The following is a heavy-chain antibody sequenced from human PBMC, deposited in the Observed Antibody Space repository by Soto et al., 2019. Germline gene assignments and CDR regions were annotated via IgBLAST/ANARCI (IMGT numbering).Heavy chain of an antibody. CDR3: ARGDYGDYVEY. Sequence: QVQLAQSGAEVKNPGASVKVSFKASGYRFPSYDLNWVREATGQGIEWMGGRNPNSGNTSYTQKFQCRVTMTRNTSIRSAYMELGSMSSEATSVYYGARGDYGDYVEYWGQGTLVTVSS. CDR2: RNPNSGNT. V-gene: IGHV1-8*01. D-gene: IGHD4-17*01. J-gene: IGHJ4*02. CDR1: GYRFPSYD.